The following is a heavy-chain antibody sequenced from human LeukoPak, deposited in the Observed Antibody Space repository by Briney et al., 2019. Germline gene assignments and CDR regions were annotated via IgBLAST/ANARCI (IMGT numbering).Heavy chain of an antibody. V-gene: IGHV3-30*18. D-gene: IGHD2-2*01. Sequence: PGRSLRLSCAASGFTFSSYGMHWVRQAPGKGLEGVAGISYDGSNKYYADSVKGRFTISRDNSKNTLYLQMNSLRAEDTAVYYCAKDPDIVVVPAKPTGFDYWGQGTLVTVSS. CDR2: ISYDGSNK. CDR1: GFTFSSYG. CDR3: AKDPDIVVVPAKPTGFDY. J-gene: IGHJ4*02.